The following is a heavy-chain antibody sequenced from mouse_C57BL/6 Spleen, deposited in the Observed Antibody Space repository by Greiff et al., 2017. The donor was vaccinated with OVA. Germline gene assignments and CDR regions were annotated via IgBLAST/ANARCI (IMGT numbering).Heavy chain of an antibody. Sequence: ESGPGLVKPSQSLSLTCSVTGYSITSGYYWNWIRQFPGNKLEWMGYISYDGSNNYNPSLKNRISITRDTSKNQFFLKLNSVTTEDTATYYCAREDLGLWFAYWGQGTLVTVAA. CDR2: ISYDGSN. CDR3: AREDLGLWFAY. V-gene: IGHV3-6*01. CDR1: GYSITSGYY. J-gene: IGHJ3*01. D-gene: IGHD4-1*01.